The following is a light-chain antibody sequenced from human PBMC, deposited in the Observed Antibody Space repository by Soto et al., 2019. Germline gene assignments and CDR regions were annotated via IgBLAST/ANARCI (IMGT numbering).Light chain of an antibody. J-gene: IGLJ2*01. V-gene: IGLV2-8*01. Sequence: QSALTQPPSASGSPGQSVTISCTGTSSDVGFYNYVSWYQQHPGKAPKLMIYEVTERPSGVPDRFSVSKSGNTASLTVSGLQAEDEGDYYCTSYGGNNNVIFGGGTKLTVL. CDR3: TSYGGNNNVI. CDR2: EVT. CDR1: SSDVGFYNY.